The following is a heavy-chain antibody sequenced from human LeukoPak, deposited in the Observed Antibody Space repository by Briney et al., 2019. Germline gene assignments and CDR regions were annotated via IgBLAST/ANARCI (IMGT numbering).Heavy chain of an antibody. CDR3: ARSSGYYYNRLDAFDI. D-gene: IGHD3-22*01. CDR2: IYYSGST. V-gene: IGHV4-59*01. CDR1: GVSISSYY. Sequence: SETLSLTCIVSGVSISSYYWSWIRQPPGKGLEWIGYIYYSGSTNYNPSLKSRVTISVDTSKNQFSLKLSSVTAADTAVYYCARSSGYYYNRLDAFDIWGQGTMVTVSS. J-gene: IGHJ3*02.